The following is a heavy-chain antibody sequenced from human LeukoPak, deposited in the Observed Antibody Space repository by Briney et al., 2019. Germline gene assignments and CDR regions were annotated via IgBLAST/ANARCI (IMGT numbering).Heavy chain of an antibody. CDR1: GFDFNYYD. D-gene: IGHD3-16*01. V-gene: IGHV3-21*01. CDR3: ARRGGMSSGRSFDH. CDR2: ISSRSSYI. Sequence: PGGSLRFSCVGSGFDFNYYDINWVRQAPGKGLEWVSSISSRSSYIYFADSAKGRFTISRDNANGSVFLHMTSLRPEDTAVYYCARRGGMSSGRSFDHWGQGTLVTVSS. J-gene: IGHJ4*02.